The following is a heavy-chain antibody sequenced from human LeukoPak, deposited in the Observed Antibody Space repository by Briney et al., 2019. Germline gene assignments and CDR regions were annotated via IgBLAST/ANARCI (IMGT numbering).Heavy chain of an antibody. D-gene: IGHD2-15*01. CDR3: ARGVVAATFYYYMDV. CDR1: GYTFTSYY. J-gene: IGHJ6*03. V-gene: IGHV1-46*01. Sequence: ASVKVSCKASGYTFTSYYMHWVRQAPGQGLEWMGLINPTGGSTGYAQKFQGRVTMTRDMSTSTDYMELSSLRSEDTAIYYCARGVVAATFYYYMDVWGKGTTVTVSS. CDR2: INPTGGST.